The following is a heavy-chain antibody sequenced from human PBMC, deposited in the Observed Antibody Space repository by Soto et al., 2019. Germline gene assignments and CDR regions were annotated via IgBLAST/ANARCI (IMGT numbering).Heavy chain of an antibody. CDR1: GFTFSSYA. CDR3: AREGVRFGELLSYFDY. CDR2: ISYDGSNK. J-gene: IGHJ4*02. V-gene: IGHV3-30-3*01. D-gene: IGHD3-10*01. Sequence: QVQLVESGGGVVQPGRSLRLSCAASGFTFSSYAMHWVRQAPGKGLEWVAVISYDGSNKYYADSVKGRFTISRDNSKNTLYLQMNSLRAEGTAVYYCAREGVRFGELLSYFDYWGQGTLVTFSS.